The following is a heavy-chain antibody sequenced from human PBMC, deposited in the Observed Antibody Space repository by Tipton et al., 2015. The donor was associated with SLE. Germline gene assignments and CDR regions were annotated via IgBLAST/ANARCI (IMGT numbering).Heavy chain of an antibody. D-gene: IGHD3/OR15-3a*01. V-gene: IGHV4-4*09. Sequence: ILSLTCTVSGGSISSHYWSWIRQPPGKALEWIGYIYTSGSTNYNPSLKSRVTISVDTSRNQFSLKLSSVTAADTAVYYCATREDWLLGSWGPGTLVTVSS. CDR1: GGSISSHY. CDR2: IYTSGST. CDR3: ATREDWLLGS. J-gene: IGHJ5*02.